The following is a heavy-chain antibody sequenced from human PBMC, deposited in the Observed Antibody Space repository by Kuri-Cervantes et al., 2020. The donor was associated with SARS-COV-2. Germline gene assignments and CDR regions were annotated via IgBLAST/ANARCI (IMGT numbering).Heavy chain of an antibody. V-gene: IGHV3-23*01. D-gene: IGHD2-8*01. CDR1: GFTFSSYA. CDR2: ISVSGGST. J-gene: IGHJ6*02. Sequence: GESLKISCAASGFTFSSYAMSWVRQAPGKGLEWVSAISVSGGSTYYADSVKGRFTVSRDNSKNTLYLQMNSLRAEDTAVYHCVRGGLRPRGAGYYYGMDVWGQGTTVTVSS. CDR3: VRGGLRPRGAGYYYGMDV.